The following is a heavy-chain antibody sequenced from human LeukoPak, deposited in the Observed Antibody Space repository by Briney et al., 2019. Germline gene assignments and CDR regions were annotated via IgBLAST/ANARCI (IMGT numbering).Heavy chain of an antibody. CDR1: GFTFSNYA. CDR2: LGGRGVLT. V-gene: IGHV3-23*01. D-gene: IGHD3-22*01. J-gene: IGHJ4*02. CDR3: ARRDVSGYYALDS. Sequence: HPGGSLRLSCAASGFTFSNYAMSWVRQAPGKGLEWVSTLGGRGVLTYYADSVRGRFTVSRDNSKNTLYLQMNSLRAEDTAVYYCARRDVSGYYALDSWGQEFLVTVSS.